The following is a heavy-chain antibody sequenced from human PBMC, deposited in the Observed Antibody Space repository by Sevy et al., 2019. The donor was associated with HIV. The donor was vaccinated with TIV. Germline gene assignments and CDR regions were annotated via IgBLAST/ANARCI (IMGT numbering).Heavy chain of an antibody. CDR1: GFSFSRYA. CDR3: ARDGGGDYFDY. CDR2: ISYDKVNT. J-gene: IGHJ4*02. Sequence: GGSLRLSCAASGFSFSRYAMHWIRQVPGKGLESVAVISYDKVNTYHSDSVKGRFAISRYKSKNTLDLQMNSLRPEETAVYYCARDGGGDYFDYWGQGTLVTVSS. D-gene: IGHD3-16*01. V-gene: IGHV3-30*09.